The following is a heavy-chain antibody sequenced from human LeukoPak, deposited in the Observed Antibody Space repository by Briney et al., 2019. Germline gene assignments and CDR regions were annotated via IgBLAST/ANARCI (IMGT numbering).Heavy chain of an antibody. J-gene: IGHJ1*01. V-gene: IGHV3-23*01. D-gene: IGHD6-13*01. CDR1: GFTFSSYA. Sequence: PGGSLRLSCAASGFTFSSYAMSWVRQAPGKGLEWVSIISDSGGSTYYADSVKGRVTISRDNSKNTLYLQMNRLRDEDTAVYYCAKDNSPYSNSWLQFFQQGGQGTLVTVSS. CDR3: AKDNSPYSNSWLQFFQQ. CDR2: ISDSGGST.